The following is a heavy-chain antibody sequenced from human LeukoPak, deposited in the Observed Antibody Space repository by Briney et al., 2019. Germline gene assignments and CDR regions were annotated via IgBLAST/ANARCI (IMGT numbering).Heavy chain of an antibody. V-gene: IGHV1-8*01. CDR2: VSPKTGRT. Sequence: ASVKVSCKASGYTFRIHDFNWVRQAPGQGLEWMGWVSPKTGRTGYAPKFQGRVYMTTNASLSTAYMELSSLRSDDTAVYFCARESERSDGWFDPWGQGTLVTVSS. CDR1: GYTFRIHD. J-gene: IGHJ5*02. D-gene: IGHD1-1*01. CDR3: ARESERSDGWFDP.